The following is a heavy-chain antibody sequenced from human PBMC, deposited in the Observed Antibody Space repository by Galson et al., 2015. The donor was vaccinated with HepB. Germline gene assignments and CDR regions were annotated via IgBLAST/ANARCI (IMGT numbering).Heavy chain of an antibody. J-gene: IGHJ4*02. CDR2: ISSSSSTI. CDR1: GFTFSSYS. Sequence: SVRLSCAASGFTFSSYSMNWVRQAPGKGLEWVSYISSSSSTIYYADSVKGRFTISRDDAKNSLYLQMNSLRDEDTAVYYCARVDYDYVWGSYRPFGYWGQGTLVTVSS. D-gene: IGHD3-16*02. V-gene: IGHV3-48*02. CDR3: ARVDYDYVWGSYRPFGY.